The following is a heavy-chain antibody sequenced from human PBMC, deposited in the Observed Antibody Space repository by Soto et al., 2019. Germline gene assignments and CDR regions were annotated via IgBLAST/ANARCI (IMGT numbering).Heavy chain of an antibody. D-gene: IGHD1-26*01. Sequence: SETLSLTCTVSGGSISSGTYYWGWIRQPPGKGLEWIGHIYYSGGTYYDPSLKSRVTISVDTSKNQFSLKLSSVTAADTAVYYCASIMGAIRFDYWGQGTLVTVSS. J-gene: IGHJ4*02. CDR3: ASIMGAIRFDY. CDR1: GGSISSGTYY. V-gene: IGHV4-39*01. CDR2: IYYSGGT.